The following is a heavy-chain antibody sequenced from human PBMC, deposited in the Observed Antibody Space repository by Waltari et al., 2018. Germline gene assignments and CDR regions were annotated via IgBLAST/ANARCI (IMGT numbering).Heavy chain of an antibody. Sequence: EVQLVQSGAEVKKPGESLKISCKGSGYSFTSYWIGWVRQMPGQGLEWMGIIYPGDSDTRYSPSFQGQVTISADKSISTAYLQWSSLKASDTAMYYCARPIGVAVAQERPGLSAFDIWGQGTMVTVSS. J-gene: IGHJ3*02. D-gene: IGHD6-19*01. V-gene: IGHV5-51*03. CDR2: IYPGDSDT. CDR3: ARPIGVAVAQERPGLSAFDI. CDR1: GYSFTSYW.